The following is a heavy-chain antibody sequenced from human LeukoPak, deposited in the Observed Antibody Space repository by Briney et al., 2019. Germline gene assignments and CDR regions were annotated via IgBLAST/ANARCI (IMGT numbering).Heavy chain of an antibody. Sequence: GGSLRLSCAASGFTFSGYWMHWVRQAPGKGLEWVSGISWNSGSIGYADSVKGRFTISRDNAKNSLYLQMNSLRAEDTALYYCAKSVVAGTYYFDYWGQGTLVTVSS. J-gene: IGHJ4*02. D-gene: IGHD6-19*01. CDR1: GFTFSGYW. V-gene: IGHV3-9*01. CDR3: AKSVVAGTYYFDY. CDR2: ISWNSGSI.